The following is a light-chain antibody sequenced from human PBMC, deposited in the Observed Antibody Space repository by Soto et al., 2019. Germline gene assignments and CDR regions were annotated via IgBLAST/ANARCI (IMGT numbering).Light chain of an antibody. V-gene: IGKV3-15*01. CDR1: QSISGT. CDR2: GAS. Sequence: EILMTQSPATLSVSPGGVSTLSCRASQSISGTLAWYQQKPGQAPRLLIYGASTRATGFPARFSGSGSGTDFTLTISSLQSEDFAVYYCQQYDNWPWTFGQGTKVDIK. J-gene: IGKJ1*01. CDR3: QQYDNWPWT.